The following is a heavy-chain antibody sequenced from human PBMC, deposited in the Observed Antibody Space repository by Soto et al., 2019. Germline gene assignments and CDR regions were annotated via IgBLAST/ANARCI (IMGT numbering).Heavy chain of an antibody. Sequence: SGPTLVNPTQTLTLTCTFSGFSLSTSGKCVSWIRQPPGKALEWLALIDWEDDKYYSTALKTRLTISKDTSKNQVVLTMTNMDPVDTATYFCARILNCIAAAGEGWFGPWGQGTLVTVSS. CDR1: GFSLSTSGKC. J-gene: IGHJ5*02. CDR3: ARILNCIAAAGEGWFGP. D-gene: IGHD6-13*01. CDR2: IDWEDDK. V-gene: IGHV2-70*01.